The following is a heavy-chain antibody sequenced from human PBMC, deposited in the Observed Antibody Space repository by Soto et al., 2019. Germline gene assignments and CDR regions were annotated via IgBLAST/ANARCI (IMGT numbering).Heavy chain of an antibody. Sequence: PGGSLRLSCAASGFTFSSYAMSWVRQAPGKGLEWVSAISGSGGSTYYADSVKGRFTISRDNSKNTLYLQMNSLRAEDTAVYYCATETSYDSSGYYYGFDYWGQGTLVTVSS. CDR3: ATETSYDSSGYYYGFDY. J-gene: IGHJ4*02. CDR2: ISGSGGST. CDR1: GFTFSSYA. D-gene: IGHD3-22*01. V-gene: IGHV3-23*01.